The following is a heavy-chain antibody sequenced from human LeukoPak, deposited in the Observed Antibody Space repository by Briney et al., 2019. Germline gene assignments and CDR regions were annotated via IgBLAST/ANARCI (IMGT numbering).Heavy chain of an antibody. D-gene: IGHD6-13*01. Sequence: SETLSVTCTVSGGSISSDYWSWIRQPPGKGLEWIGYIYYSGSTNYNPSLKSRVTISVDTSKNQFSLKLSSVTAADTAVYYCARTDTKYSSSSFYFHYWGQGTLVTVSS. CDR1: GGSISSDY. V-gene: IGHV4-59*01. J-gene: IGHJ4*02. CDR3: ARTDTKYSSSSFYFHY. CDR2: IYYSGST.